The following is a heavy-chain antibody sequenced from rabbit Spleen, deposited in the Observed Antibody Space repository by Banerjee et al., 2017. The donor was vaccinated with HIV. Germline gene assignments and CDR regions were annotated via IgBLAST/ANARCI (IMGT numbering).Heavy chain of an antibody. CDR3: ARDLVAVIGWNFNL. J-gene: IGHJ4*01. V-gene: IGHV1S45*01. D-gene: IGHD4-2*01. Sequence: QQQLVESGGGLVQPEGSLTLTCKASGVSLHDKDVMCWVRQAPVKGLEWIACINIVTGKSVYARWAKGRFTMSRTSSTTVTLQMTSLTAADTATYFCARDLVAVIGWNFNLWGPGTLVTVS. CDR1: GVSLHDKDV. CDR2: INIVTGKS.